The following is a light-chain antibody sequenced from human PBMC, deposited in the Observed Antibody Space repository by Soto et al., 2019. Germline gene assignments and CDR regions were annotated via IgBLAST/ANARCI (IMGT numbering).Light chain of an antibody. Sequence: DIQMTQSPSSLSASVGDRVTITCRTSQSVSTFLNWYQVKPGKAPKLLIYGASSLQSGVPSRFSGSGSGTDFTLSISSLQPEDFATYYCQQTYSSLPITFGQGTRLEIK. V-gene: IGKV1-39*01. CDR2: GAS. CDR1: QSVSTF. J-gene: IGKJ5*01. CDR3: QQTYSSLPIT.